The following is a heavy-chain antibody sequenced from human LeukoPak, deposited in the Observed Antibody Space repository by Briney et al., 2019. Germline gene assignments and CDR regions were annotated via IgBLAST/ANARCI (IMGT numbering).Heavy chain of an antibody. CDR2: IRYDGSNK. J-gene: IGHJ4*02. Sequence: GRSLRLSCAASGFTFSSYSMHWIRQAPGKGLEWVAFIRYDGSNKYYADSVKGRFTISRDNSKNTLYLQMNSLRAEDTAVYYCAKDQIVVTAIWGGDYWGQGTLVTVSS. CDR1: GFTFSSYS. D-gene: IGHD2-21*02. V-gene: IGHV3-30*02. CDR3: AKDQIVVTAIWGGDY.